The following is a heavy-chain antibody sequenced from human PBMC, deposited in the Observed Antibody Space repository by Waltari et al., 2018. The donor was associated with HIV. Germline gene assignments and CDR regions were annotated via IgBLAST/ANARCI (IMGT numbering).Heavy chain of an antibody. V-gene: IGHV1-69*01. Sequence: QVQLVQSGAEVKKPGSSVKVSCKASGGTFSSYAISWVRQAPGQGLEWMGGIIPIFGTANYAQKFQGRVTITADESTSTAYMELSSLRSEDTAVYYCASCLDVVPAARDDYYGMDVWGQGTTVTVSS. CDR3: ASCLDVVPAARDDYYGMDV. CDR2: IIPIFGTA. J-gene: IGHJ6*02. CDR1: GGTFSSYA. D-gene: IGHD2-2*01.